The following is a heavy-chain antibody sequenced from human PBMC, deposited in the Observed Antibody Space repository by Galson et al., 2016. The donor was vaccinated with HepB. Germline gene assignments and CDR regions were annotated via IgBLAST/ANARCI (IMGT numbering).Heavy chain of an antibody. CDR3: ARIGPNDFFNYEADGVDL. V-gene: IGHV4-59*01. CDR1: GGSTGRYY. Sequence: SETLSPTCPLSGGSTGRYYWSWIRQPPGKGLEFVGYIYYTGGPHYSTSLEGRAPISVATSDNQPSLRLCSVISADTAIYYCARIGPNDFFNYEADGVDLWGQGTTVIVSS. CDR2: IYYTGGP. J-gene: IGHJ6*02. D-gene: IGHD4-11*01.